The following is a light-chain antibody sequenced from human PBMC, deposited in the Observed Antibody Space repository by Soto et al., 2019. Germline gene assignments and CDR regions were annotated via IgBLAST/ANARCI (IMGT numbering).Light chain of an antibody. CDR3: SSYTTTSTLV. V-gene: IGLV2-14*01. Sequence: QSVLTQPTSVSGSPGQSITIACTGTNRDVGSYNLVSWYQQRPGEAPKLIISEVRNRPSGISYRFTGSKSGNTASLTISGLQAEDEADYYCSSYTTTSTLVFGGGTKVNVL. CDR1: NRDVGSYNL. CDR2: EVR. J-gene: IGLJ3*02.